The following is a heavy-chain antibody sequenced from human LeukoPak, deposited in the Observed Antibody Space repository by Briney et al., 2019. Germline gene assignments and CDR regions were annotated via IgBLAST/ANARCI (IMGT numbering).Heavy chain of an antibody. V-gene: IGHV1-46*01. J-gene: IGHJ4*02. CDR1: GYTLTNYN. CDR3: ARDGYQRYYFDY. CDR2: INPSGGTT. D-gene: IGHD2-2*01. Sequence: ASVKVSCKASGYTLTNYNMRSVRQAPGQGLEWRGIINPSGGTTSSAQNSQGAVTMTRETSTSTVSMELRSLRYGKTAVYSCARDGYQRYYFDYWGQGTLVTVSS.